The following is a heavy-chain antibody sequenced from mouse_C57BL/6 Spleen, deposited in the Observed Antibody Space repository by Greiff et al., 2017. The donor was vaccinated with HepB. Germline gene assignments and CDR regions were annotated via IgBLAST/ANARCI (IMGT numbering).Heavy chain of an antibody. V-gene: IGHV1-82*01. CDR3: ARSGTTVVFDY. Sequence: VKLVESGPELVKPGASVKISCKASGYAFSSSWMNWVKQRPGKGLEWIGRIYPGDGDTNYNGKFKGKATLTADKSSSTAYMQLSSLTSEDSAVYFCARSGTTVVFDYWGQGTTLTVSS. D-gene: IGHD1-1*01. CDR2: IYPGDGDT. CDR1: GYAFSSSW. J-gene: IGHJ2*01.